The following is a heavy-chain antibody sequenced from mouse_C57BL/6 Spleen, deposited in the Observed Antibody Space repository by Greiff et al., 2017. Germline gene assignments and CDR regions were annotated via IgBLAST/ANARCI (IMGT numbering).Heavy chain of an antibody. Sequence: EVQLVESGGGLVQPGGSLKLSCAASGFTFSDYYMYWVRQTPEKRLEWVAYISNGGGSTYYLDTVKGRFTISRDNAKNTLYLQMSRLKSEDTAMYYCARQGTGPYFDYWGQGTTLTVSS. CDR2: ISNGGGST. D-gene: IGHD4-1*01. V-gene: IGHV5-12*01. CDR3: ARQGTGPYFDY. J-gene: IGHJ2*01. CDR1: GFTFSDYY.